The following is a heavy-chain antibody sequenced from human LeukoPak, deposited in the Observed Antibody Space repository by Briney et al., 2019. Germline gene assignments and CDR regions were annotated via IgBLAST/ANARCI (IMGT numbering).Heavy chain of an antibody. J-gene: IGHJ3*02. Sequence: PSETLSLTCSVSGGSISRHFWSWIRQPPGKGLDWIAFIHYSGRTKYNPSLQSRVTIPIDTSENNFSLKLTSVTAADTAVYYCARLLDNDSSGDPDTFDMWGQGTVVSVSS. CDR3: ARLLDNDSSGDPDTFDM. D-gene: IGHD3-22*01. V-gene: IGHV4-59*11. CDR1: GGSISRHF. CDR2: IHYSGRT.